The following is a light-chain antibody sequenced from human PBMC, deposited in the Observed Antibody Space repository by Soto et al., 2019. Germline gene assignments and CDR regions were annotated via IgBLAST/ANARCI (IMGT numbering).Light chain of an antibody. CDR3: QSYDSSLRGV. CDR1: SSNIGAGYD. CDR2: GNS. V-gene: IGLV1-40*01. Sequence: QSVLTQPPSVSGAPGQRVTISCTGSSSNIGAGYDVHWYQQLPGTAPKLLIYGNSNRPSGDPDRFSDSKSGTSASLAITGLQAEDEAAYYCQSYDSSLRGVFGGWTKLTVL. J-gene: IGLJ2*01.